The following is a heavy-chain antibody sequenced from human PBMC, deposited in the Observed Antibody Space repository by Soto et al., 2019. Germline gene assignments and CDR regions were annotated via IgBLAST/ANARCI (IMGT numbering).Heavy chain of an antibody. CDR2: IYYSGST. V-gene: IGHV4-31*03. J-gene: IGHJ4*02. CDR1: GGSISSGGYY. Sequence: SETLSLTCTVSGGSISSGGYYWSWIRQHPGKGLEWIGYIYYSGSTYYNPSLKSRVTISVDTSKNQFSLKLSSVTAADTAVYYCARTLGRKSVVVITPHIDYWGQGTLVTVSS. CDR3: ARTLGRKSVVVITPHIDY. D-gene: IGHD3-22*01.